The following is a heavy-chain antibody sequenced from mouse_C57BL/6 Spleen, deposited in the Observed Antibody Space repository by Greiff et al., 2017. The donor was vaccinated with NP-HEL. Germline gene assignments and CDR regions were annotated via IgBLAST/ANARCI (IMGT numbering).Heavy chain of an antibody. D-gene: IGHD1-1*01. CDR1: GFTFTDYY. Sequence: EVNLVESGGGLVQPGGSLSLSCAASGFTFTDYYMSWVRQPPGKALEWLGFIRNKANGYTTEYSASVKGRFTISRDNSQSILYLQMNALRAEDSATYYCARYYGSSDYFDYWGQGTTLTVSS. V-gene: IGHV7-3*01. CDR3: ARYYGSSDYFDY. CDR2: IRNKANGYTT. J-gene: IGHJ2*01.